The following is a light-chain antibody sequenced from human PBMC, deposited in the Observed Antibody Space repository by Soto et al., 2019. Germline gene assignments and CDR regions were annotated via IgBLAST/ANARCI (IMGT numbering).Light chain of an antibody. CDR2: DVS. CDR1: SSDIGGYNY. Sequence: QSALTQPASVSGSPGQSITISCTGTSSDIGGYNYVSWYQQHPGKAPQLMIYDVSNRPSGLSNRFSGSKSGNTASLTISGLQAEDAADYYGSSYTTISTVVFGGGTQLTVL. J-gene: IGLJ2*01. V-gene: IGLV2-14*03. CDR3: SSYTTISTVV.